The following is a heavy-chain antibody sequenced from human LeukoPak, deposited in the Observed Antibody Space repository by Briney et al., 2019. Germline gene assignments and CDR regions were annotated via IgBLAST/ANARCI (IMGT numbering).Heavy chain of an antibody. CDR3: AREADSSSWYEADAFDI. CDR1: GGSISSSSYY. Sequence: SETLSLTCTVSGGSISSSSYYWGWIRQPPGKGLEWIGYIYYSGSTNYNPSLKSRVTISVDTSKNQFSLKLSSVTAADTAVYYCAREADSSSWYEADAFDIWGQGTMVTVSS. D-gene: IGHD6-13*01. J-gene: IGHJ3*02. CDR2: IYYSGST. V-gene: IGHV4-61*01.